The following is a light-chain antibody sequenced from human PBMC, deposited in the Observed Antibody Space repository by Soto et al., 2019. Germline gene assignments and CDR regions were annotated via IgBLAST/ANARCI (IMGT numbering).Light chain of an antibody. V-gene: IGKV2-28*01. Sequence: DIVMTQSPLSLPVTPGEPASISCRSSQSLLHSNGYNYLDWYLQKPGQSPQLLIYLGSNRASGVPDRFSGSGSGTDFTLKISRVEAGDVGVYYCMQALQTPVTFGGGTKVEIK. CDR2: LGS. CDR1: QSLLHSNGYNY. CDR3: MQALQTPVT. J-gene: IGKJ4*01.